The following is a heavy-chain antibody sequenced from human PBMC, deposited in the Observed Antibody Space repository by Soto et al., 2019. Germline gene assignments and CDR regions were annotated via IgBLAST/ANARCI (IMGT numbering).Heavy chain of an antibody. CDR1: GFTFTNYW. J-gene: IGHJ3*01. D-gene: IGHD2-2*01. Sequence: GESLKISCAASGFTFTNYWMRWVRQAPGKGLVWVSRINSDGSSTSHADSVKGRFTISRDNAKNTLYLQMSSLRAEDTAVYYCARPQYLPDDVFDVWGRGTVVTVSS. V-gene: IGHV3-74*01. CDR3: ARPQYLPDDVFDV. CDR2: INSDGSST.